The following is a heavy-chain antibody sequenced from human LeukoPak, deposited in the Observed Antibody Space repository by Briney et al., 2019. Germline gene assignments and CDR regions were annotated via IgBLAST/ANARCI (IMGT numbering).Heavy chain of an antibody. Sequence: KPGGSLRLSCAASGFTFSSYSMNWVRQAPGKGLEWVSSISSSSSYIYYADSVKGRFTISRDNAKNSLYLHMNSLRGEDTAVYYCARGDWGSNFDYWGQGTLVTVSS. CDR2: ISSSSSYI. J-gene: IGHJ4*02. CDR3: ARGDWGSNFDY. CDR1: GFTFSSYS. V-gene: IGHV3-21*01. D-gene: IGHD7-27*01.